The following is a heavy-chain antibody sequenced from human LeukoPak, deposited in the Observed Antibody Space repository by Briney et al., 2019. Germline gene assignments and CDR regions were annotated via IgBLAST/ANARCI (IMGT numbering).Heavy chain of an antibody. CDR1: GGSISSGGYS. CDR3: ARGSITTRRWAWFDP. Sequence: SQTRSLTCAVSGGSISSGGYSRSWIRQPPGKGLEWIGYIYHCGSTYYNPSLKSRITISVDRSKNQFSLKLSSVTAADTAVYYCARGSITTRRWAWFDPWGQGTLVTVSS. V-gene: IGHV4-30-2*01. CDR2: IYHCGST. J-gene: IGHJ5*02. D-gene: IGHD3-3*01.